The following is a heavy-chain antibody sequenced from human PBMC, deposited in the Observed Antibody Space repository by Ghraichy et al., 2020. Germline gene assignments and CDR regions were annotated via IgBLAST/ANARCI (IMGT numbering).Heavy chain of an antibody. CDR2: ISSNGGST. D-gene: IGHD6-19*01. Sequence: GESLNISCSASGFTFSSYAMHWVRQAPGKGLEYVSAISSNGGSTYYADSVKGRFTISRDNSKNTLYLQMSSLRAEDTAVYYCVKAVYSSGWKYFQHWGQGTLVTVSS. V-gene: IGHV3-64D*09. CDR3: VKAVYSSGWKYFQH. J-gene: IGHJ1*01. CDR1: GFTFSSYA.